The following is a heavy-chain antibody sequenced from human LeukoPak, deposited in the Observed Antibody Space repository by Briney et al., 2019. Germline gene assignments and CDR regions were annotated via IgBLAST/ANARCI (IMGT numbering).Heavy chain of an antibody. J-gene: IGHJ3*02. V-gene: IGHV4-30-4*01. D-gene: IGHD6-13*01. CDR3: ATPRAGTAFDI. Sequence: KPSETLSLTCTVSGGSISSGDYYWSWIRQPPGQGLEWIGYIYYSGSTYYNPSLKSRVPISVDTSKNQSSLKLSSVTAADTAVYYCATPRAGTAFDIWGQGTMVTVSS. CDR1: GGSISSGDYY. CDR2: IYYSGST.